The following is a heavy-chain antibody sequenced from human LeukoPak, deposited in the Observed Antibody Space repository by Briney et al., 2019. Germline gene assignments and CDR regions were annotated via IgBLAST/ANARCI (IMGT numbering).Heavy chain of an antibody. CDR1: GFTSSDFY. V-gene: IGHV3-11*04. Sequence: GGSLRLSCAASGFTSSDFYMRWIRQAPGKGLEWVSYISSSGSAVSYADSVQGRFTISRDNAKNSLYLQMNSLRPEDTAVYHCAKHFNRAFDIWGQRTMVTVSS. CDR3: AKHFNRAFDI. CDR2: ISSSGSAV. J-gene: IGHJ3*02. D-gene: IGHD3-3*02.